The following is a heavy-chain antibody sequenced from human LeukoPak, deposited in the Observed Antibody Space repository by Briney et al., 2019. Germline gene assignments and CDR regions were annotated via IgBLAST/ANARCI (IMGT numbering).Heavy chain of an antibody. V-gene: IGHV3-74*01. CDR1: GFTLSGYW. J-gene: IGHJ4*02. Sequence: GGSLRLSCAASGFTLSGYWMNWVRQVPGKGLEWVSGVNGDGSQSDYADSVKGRFTISRDNAKNTLYLQMNSLRVEDTAVYYCVRDLNYWGQGTLVTVSS. D-gene: IGHD3-10*01. CDR3: VRDLNY. CDR2: VNGDGSQS.